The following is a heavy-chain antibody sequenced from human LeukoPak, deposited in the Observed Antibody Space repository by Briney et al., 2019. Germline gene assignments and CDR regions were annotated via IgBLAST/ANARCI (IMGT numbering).Heavy chain of an antibody. V-gene: IGHV4-34*01. J-gene: IGHJ6*03. D-gene: IGHD3-3*01. Sequence: PSETLSLTCAVYGESLSGYYWSWIRQPPGKGLEWIGEINHSGSTNYNPSLESRVTTSVDTSKNQFSLKLTSVTAADTAVYYCARDVPYYDFWSGYRVYYYYMDVWGKGTTVTVSS. CDR2: INHSGST. CDR1: GESLSGYY. CDR3: ARDVPYYDFWSGYRVYYYYMDV.